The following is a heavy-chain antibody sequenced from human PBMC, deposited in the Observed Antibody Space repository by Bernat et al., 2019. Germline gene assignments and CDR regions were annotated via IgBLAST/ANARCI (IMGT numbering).Heavy chain of an antibody. CDR1: GFTFSNAW. CDR3: TTDSKVVLHY. V-gene: IGHV3-15*01. Sequence: EVQLVESGGGLVKPGGSLRLSCAASGFTFSNAWMSWVRQAPGKGLEWVGRIKSKTAGGTTDYAAPVKGRFTISRDDSKNTLYLQMNSLKTEDTAVYYCTTDSKVVLHYWGQGTLVTVSS. J-gene: IGHJ4*02. CDR2: IKSKTAGGTT. D-gene: IGHD2-2*01.